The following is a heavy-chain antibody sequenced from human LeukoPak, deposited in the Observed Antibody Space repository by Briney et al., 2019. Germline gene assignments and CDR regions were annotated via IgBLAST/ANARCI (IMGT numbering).Heavy chain of an antibody. CDR3: AHLRGNFDWWEAFDI. CDR1: GFSLSTSGVG. Sequence: SGPTLVKPTQTLTLTCTFSGFSLSTSGVGVGWIRQPPGKALEWLALIYWGDDKRYSPSLKSRLTTTKDTSKNQVVLTMTNMDPVDTPTYSRAHLRGNFDWWEAFDIWGQGTMVTVSS. V-gene: IGHV2-5*02. D-gene: IGHD3-9*01. J-gene: IGHJ3*02. CDR2: IYWGDDK.